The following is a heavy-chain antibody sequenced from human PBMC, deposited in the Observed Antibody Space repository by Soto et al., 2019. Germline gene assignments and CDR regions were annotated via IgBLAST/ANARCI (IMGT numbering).Heavy chain of an antibody. CDR1: GFSLSSTRVA. V-gene: IGHV2-5*02. CDR2: IYWDDDK. D-gene: IGHD6-19*01. Sequence: QITLKESGPTLVKPTQTITLTCTFSGFSLSSTRVAVGWIRQPPGKALEWLALIYWDDDKRYSPFLKSRLTITKDTSKNQVVLTMTNMDPVDTATYYCAHSVVAGLGYYFDYWGQGTLVTVSS. J-gene: IGHJ4*02. CDR3: AHSVVAGLGYYFDY.